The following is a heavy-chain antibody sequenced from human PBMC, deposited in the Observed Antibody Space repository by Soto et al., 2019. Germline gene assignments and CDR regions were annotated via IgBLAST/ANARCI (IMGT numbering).Heavy chain of an antibody. D-gene: IGHD1-26*01. V-gene: IGHV3-64D*06. Sequence: GGSLRLSCSASGFPFSDYAMHWVRQGPGKGLEYVSAISSDGDSTYYADSVKGRFTISRDDSKNTLYLQVSSLRPEDSAVYYCVKGQNSGNYLLNWFDPWGQGTLVTVSS. J-gene: IGHJ5*02. CDR3: VKGQNSGNYLLNWFDP. CDR1: GFPFSDYA. CDR2: ISSDGDST.